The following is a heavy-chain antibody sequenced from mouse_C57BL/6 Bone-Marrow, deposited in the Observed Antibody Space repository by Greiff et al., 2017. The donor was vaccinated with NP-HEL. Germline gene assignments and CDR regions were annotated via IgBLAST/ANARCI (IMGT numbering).Heavy chain of an antibody. CDR2: IDPEAGET. CDR1: GFNIKDYY. J-gene: IGHJ4*01. D-gene: IGHD1-1*01. V-gene: IGHV14-2*01. Sequence: EVQLQQSGAELVKPGASVKLSCTASGFNIKDYYMHWVKQRTEQGLEWIGRIDPEAGETKYAPKFQGKAIITADTSSNTAYLQLSSLTSDDTAVYYSASLLRSQYYYAMDYWGQGTSVTVSS. CDR3: ASLLRSQYYYAMDY.